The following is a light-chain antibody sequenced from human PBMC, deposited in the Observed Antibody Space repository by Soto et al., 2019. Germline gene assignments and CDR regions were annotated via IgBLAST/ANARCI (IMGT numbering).Light chain of an antibody. CDR2: EVT. V-gene: IGLV2-8*01. J-gene: IGLJ1*01. Sequence: QSALTQPPSASGSPGQSGTIYCTGTSSDVGGYDYVSWYQQHPGKALKLMIYEVTKRPSGVPDRFSGSKSGNTASLTVSGLQAEDEADYYCSSYAGSNNFVFGTGTKVTVL. CDR3: SSYAGSNNFV. CDR1: SSDVGGYDY.